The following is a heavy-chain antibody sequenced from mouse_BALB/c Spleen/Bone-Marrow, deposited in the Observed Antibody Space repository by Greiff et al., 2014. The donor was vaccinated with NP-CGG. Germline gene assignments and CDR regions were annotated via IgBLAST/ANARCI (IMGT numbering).Heavy chain of an antibody. D-gene: IGHD1-2*01. Sequence: VQLQQSVAELARPGASVKLSCKTSGYTFTSYWMQWVKQRPGQGLDWIGAIYPGDGDTRYTQKFKGKATLTADKSSSTAYMQLSSLASEDSAVYYCARRDYGIRENYYAMDYWGQGTSVTVSP. CDR2: IYPGDGDT. CDR3: ARRDYGIRENYYAMDY. CDR1: GYTFTSYW. J-gene: IGHJ4*01. V-gene: IGHV1-87*01.